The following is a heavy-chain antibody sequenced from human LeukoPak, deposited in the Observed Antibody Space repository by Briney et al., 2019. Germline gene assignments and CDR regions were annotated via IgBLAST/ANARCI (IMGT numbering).Heavy chain of an antibody. CDR3: ARGDRYCSGGSCYYYYGMDV. J-gene: IGHJ6*02. D-gene: IGHD2-15*01. V-gene: IGHV1-69*13. Sequence: GASVKVSCKASGGTFSSYAISWMRQAPGQGLEWMGGIIPIFGTANYAQKFQGRVTITADESTSTAYMELSSLRSEDTAVYYCARGDRYCSGGSCYYYYGMDVWGQGTTVTVSS. CDR1: GGTFSSYA. CDR2: IIPIFGTA.